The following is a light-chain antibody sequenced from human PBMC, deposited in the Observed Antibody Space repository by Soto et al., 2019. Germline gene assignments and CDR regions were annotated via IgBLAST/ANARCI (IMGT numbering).Light chain of an antibody. V-gene: IGKV3-11*01. CDR3: QQRSNWPPYT. CDR2: DAS. J-gene: IGKJ2*01. CDR1: QSVSSY. Sequence: EIVLTQSPATLSLSPGEKATLSCRASQSVSSYLAWYQQKPGQTPRLLIYDASNRATSIPARLSGSGSGTDFTLTISSLEPEDFAVYYCQQRSNWPPYTFGQGTKLEIK.